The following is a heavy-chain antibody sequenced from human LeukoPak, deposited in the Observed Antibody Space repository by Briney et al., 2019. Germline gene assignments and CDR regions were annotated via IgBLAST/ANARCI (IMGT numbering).Heavy chain of an antibody. V-gene: IGHV4-31*03. CDR3: ARAARYYDKRPSWFDP. D-gene: IGHD3-22*01. Sequence: PSETLSLTCTVSGGSISSGGYYWSWIRQHPGKGLEWIGYIYYSGSTYYNPSLKSRVTISVDTSKNQFSLKLSSVTAADTAVYYCARAARYYDKRPSWFDPWGQGTLVTVSS. J-gene: IGHJ5*02. CDR2: IYYSGST. CDR1: GGSISSGGYY.